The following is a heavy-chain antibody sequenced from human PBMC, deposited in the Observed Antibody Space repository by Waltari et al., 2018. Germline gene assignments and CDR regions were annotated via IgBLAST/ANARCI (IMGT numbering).Heavy chain of an antibody. V-gene: IGHV4-34*01. CDR2: INHSGST. CDR3: ARGRYNWNYVRYYYGMDV. CDR1: GGSFSGYY. Sequence: QVQLQPWGAGLLKPSETLSLTCAVYGGSFSGYYWSWIRQPPGKGLAWIGEINHSGSTNYNPSLKSRVTISVDTSKNQFSLKLSSVTAADTAVYYCARGRYNWNYVRYYYGMDVWGQGTTVTVSS. D-gene: IGHD1-7*01. J-gene: IGHJ6*02.